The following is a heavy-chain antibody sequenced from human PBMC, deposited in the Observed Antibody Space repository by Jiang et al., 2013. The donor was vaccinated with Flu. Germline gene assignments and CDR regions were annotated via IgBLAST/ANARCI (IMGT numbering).Heavy chain of an antibody. V-gene: IGHV3-30*18. Sequence: QLVESGGGVVQPGRSLRLSCAASGFTFSSYGMHWVRQAPGKGLEWVAVISYDGSNKYYADSVKGRFTISRDNSKNTLYLQMNSLRAEDTAVYYCAKDRGIAAAGTGHAFDIWGQGTMVTVSS. J-gene: IGHJ3*02. D-gene: IGHD6-13*01. CDR1: GFTFSSYG. CDR2: ISYDGSNK. CDR3: AKDRGIAAAGTGHAFDI.